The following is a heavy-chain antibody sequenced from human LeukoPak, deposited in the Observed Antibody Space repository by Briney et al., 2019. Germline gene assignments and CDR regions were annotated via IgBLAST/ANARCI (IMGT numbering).Heavy chain of an antibody. Sequence: SETLSLTCAVFGGSFSGYYWSWIRQPLGKGLEWIAEINHSGGTNYNPSLKSRVTISVDTSNNQFSLKLSSVTAADTAVYYCAGSRVWANSSWHYWFDPWGQGTLVTVSS. CDR3: AGSRVWANSSWHYWFDP. CDR2: INHSGGT. J-gene: IGHJ5*02. CDR1: GGSFSGYY. D-gene: IGHD3-22*01. V-gene: IGHV4-34*01.